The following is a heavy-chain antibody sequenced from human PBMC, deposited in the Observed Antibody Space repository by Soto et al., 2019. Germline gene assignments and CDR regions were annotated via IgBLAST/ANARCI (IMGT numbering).Heavy chain of an antibody. CDR1: GLSCTTYG. J-gene: IGHJ3*02. V-gene: IGHV5-51*01. CDR2: IYPGDSDT. CDR3: ARASNNVNWFPEAFDI. D-gene: IGHD1-20*01. Sequence: GESRKISGQGSGLSCTTYGSGWVLQMPGKGLEWLGVIYPGDSDTRYSPSFQGQVIISADWSISTAYLQWSSLKASDTAMYYCARASNNVNWFPEAFDIWAQGTMVTVSS.